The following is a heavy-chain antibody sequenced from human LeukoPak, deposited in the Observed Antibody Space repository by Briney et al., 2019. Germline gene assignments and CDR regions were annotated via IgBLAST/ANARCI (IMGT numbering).Heavy chain of an antibody. D-gene: IGHD1-26*01. Sequence: QTGGSLRLSCVVSGFTFSTYGMHWVRQAPGKGLEWLTFIRHDGTEKYYADFVKGRFTISRDNSRNTLYLQVNNLGPEDTAVYYCARLMVGQAGVGATHFDYWGQGTLVSVSS. J-gene: IGHJ4*02. CDR3: ARLMVGQAGVGATHFDY. CDR1: GFTFSTYG. CDR2: IRHDGTEK. V-gene: IGHV3-30*02.